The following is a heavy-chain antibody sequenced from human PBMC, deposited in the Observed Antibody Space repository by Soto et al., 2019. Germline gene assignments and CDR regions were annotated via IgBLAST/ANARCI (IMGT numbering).Heavy chain of an antibody. CDR3: ARGGGVISMARGGIISGFDY. D-gene: IGHD3-10*01. CDR1: GFTFSSYS. J-gene: IGHJ4*02. CDR2: ISSSSSTI. Sequence: EVQLVESGGGLVQPGGSLRLSCAASGFTFSSYSMNWVRQAPGKGMEWVSYISSSSSTIYYADSVKGRFTISRDNARDSMYVEMYSLRDEVTAVCYCARGGGVISMARGGIISGFDYWGQGTLVTVSS. V-gene: IGHV3-48*02.